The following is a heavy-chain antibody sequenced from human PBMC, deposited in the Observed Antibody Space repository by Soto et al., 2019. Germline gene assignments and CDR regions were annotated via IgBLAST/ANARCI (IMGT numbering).Heavy chain of an antibody. D-gene: IGHD3-22*01. V-gene: IGHV3-53*01. CDR1: GFTVSSNY. J-gene: IGHJ4*02. CDR3: ARGISRSSGSSPDF. CDR2: IYSGGST. Sequence: GGSLRLSCAASGFTVSSNYMSWVRQAPGKGLEWVSVIYSGGSTYYADSVKGRFTISRDNSKNTLYLQMNDLSDGDTAAYYCARGISRSSGSSPDFWGQGTLGTVSS.